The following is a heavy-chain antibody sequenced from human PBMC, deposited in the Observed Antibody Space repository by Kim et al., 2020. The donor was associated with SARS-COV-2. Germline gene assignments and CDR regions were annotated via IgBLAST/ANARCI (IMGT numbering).Heavy chain of an antibody. J-gene: IGHJ4*02. Sequence: STYYAHSLKGRFTIARDKSKNMLYLQMSSLRAYDTAVYYCAKRTPHYFDYWGQGTLVTVSS. CDR2: ST. V-gene: IGHV3-23*01. CDR3: AKRTPHYFDY.